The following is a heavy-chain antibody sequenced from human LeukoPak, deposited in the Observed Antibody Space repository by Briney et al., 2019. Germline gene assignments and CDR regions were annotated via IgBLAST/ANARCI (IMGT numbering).Heavy chain of an antibody. CDR3: ARDQYYDSSGYHYY. Sequence: GGSLRLSCAASGFTFSSYEMNWVRQAPGKGLEWVSYISNSGSNRYYADSVKGRFTISRDNSKNTLYLQMNSLRAEYTAVYYCARDQYYDSSGYHYYWGQGTLVTVSS. D-gene: IGHD3-22*01. V-gene: IGHV3-48*03. CDR1: GFTFSSYE. CDR2: ISNSGSNR. J-gene: IGHJ4*02.